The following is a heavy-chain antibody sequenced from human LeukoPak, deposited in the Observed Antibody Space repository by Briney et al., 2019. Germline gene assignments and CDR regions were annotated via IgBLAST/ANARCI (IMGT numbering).Heavy chain of an antibody. Sequence: GGSLRLSCAASGFTFSSYSMNWVRQDPGKGLEWVSGISGSSSSSYYADSVKGRFTISRDYSNNTVYLQMNSLRAEDTAVYYCVKEGEVVITHRFDSWGQGTLDTVSS. CDR2: ISGSSSSS. CDR3: VKEGEVVITHRFDS. V-gene: IGHV3-23*01. J-gene: IGHJ4*02. D-gene: IGHD3-22*01. CDR1: GFTFSSYS.